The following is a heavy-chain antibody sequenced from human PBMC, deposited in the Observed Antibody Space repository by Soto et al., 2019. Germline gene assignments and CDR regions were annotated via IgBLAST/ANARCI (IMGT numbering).Heavy chain of an antibody. J-gene: IGHJ4*02. CDR3: ARIVVVTASYYFDY. V-gene: IGHV4-59*01. D-gene: IGHD2-21*02. Sequence: SETLSLTCTVSGGSISSYYWSWIRQPPGKGLEWIGYIYYSGSTNYNPSLKSRVTISVDTSKNQFSLKLSSVTAADTAVYYCARIVVVTASYYFDYWGQGTLVTVSS. CDR1: GGSISSYY. CDR2: IYYSGST.